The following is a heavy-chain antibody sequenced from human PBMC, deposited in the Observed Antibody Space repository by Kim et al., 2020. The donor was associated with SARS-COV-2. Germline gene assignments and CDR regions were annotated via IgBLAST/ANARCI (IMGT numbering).Heavy chain of an antibody. Sequence: PSLKSRVTISVDTSKNQFSLKLSSVTAADTAVYYCAKGNWGLYYYGMDVWGQGTTVTVSS. D-gene: IGHD7-27*01. J-gene: IGHJ6*02. CDR3: AKGNWGLYYYGMDV. V-gene: IGHV4-31*02.